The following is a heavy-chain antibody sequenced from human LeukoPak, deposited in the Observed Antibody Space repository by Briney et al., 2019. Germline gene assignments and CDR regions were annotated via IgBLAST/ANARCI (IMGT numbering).Heavy chain of an antibody. V-gene: IGHV3-43*02. CDR3: ARRKNSDY. Sequence: PGGSLRLSCAASGFTFGDYAMRWVRQAPGKGLEWVSLISGDAGNTYYADSVKGRFTISRDNAKNSLYLQMNSLRDEDTAVYYCARRKNSDYWGQGTLVTVSS. CDR1: GFTFGDYA. CDR2: ISGDAGNT. J-gene: IGHJ4*02.